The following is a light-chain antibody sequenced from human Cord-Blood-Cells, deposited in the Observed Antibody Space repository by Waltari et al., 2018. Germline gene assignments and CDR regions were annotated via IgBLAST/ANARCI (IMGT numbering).Light chain of an antibody. Sequence: QPVLTQPPSVSGAPGQRVTIPCTGSSSNIGAGYAVPWYQQLPGPAPKLLIYGNSNRPSGVPDRFSGSKSGTSASLAITGLQAEDEADYYCQSYDSSLSGWVFGGGTKLTVL. CDR1: SSNIGAGYA. J-gene: IGLJ3*02. V-gene: IGLV1-40*01. CDR2: GNS. CDR3: QSYDSSLSGWV.